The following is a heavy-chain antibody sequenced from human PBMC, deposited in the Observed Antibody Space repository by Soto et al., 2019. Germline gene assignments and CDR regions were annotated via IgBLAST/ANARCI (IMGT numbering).Heavy chain of an antibody. V-gene: IGHV4-34*09. CDR3: ASQPSRYDAFDI. Sequence: SETLSLTCAVYGGSFSGYYWSWIRQPPGKGLEWIGEINHSGSTNYNPSLKSRVTISVDTSKNQFSLKLSSVTAADTAVYYCASQPSRYDAFDIWGQGTMVTVSS. CDR1: GGSFSGYY. J-gene: IGHJ3*02. CDR2: INHSGST.